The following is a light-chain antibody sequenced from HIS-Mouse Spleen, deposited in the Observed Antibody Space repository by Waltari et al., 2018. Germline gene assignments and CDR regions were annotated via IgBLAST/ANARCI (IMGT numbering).Light chain of an antibody. CDR2: EGS. CDR3: CSYAGSSTYWV. J-gene: IGLJ3*02. Sequence: QSALTQPASVSGSPGQSITISCPGTSSDVGRYNLVSRYQQHPGKAPKLMIYEGSKRPSGVSNRFSGSKSGNTASLTISGLQAEDEADYYCCSYAGSSTYWVFGGGTKLTVL. CDR1: SSDVGRYNL. V-gene: IGLV2-23*01.